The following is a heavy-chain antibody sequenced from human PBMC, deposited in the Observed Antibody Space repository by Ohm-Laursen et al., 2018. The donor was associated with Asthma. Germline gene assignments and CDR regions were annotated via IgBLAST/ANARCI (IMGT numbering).Heavy chain of an antibody. CDR3: ATWTGNYPLDV. Sequence: SLRLSCSASGFTFSSYSMNWVRQAPGKGLEWVSYITSYSSTTYYADSVKGRFTISRDNSKNTLYLLLNSLRADDTAVYYCATWTGNYPLDVWGQGTKVTVSS. J-gene: IGHJ6*02. CDR1: GFTFSSYS. V-gene: IGHV3-48*01. D-gene: IGHD3/OR15-3a*01. CDR2: ITSYSSTT.